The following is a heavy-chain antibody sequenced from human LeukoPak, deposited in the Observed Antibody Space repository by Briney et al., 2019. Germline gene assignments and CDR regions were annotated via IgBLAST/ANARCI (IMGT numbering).Heavy chain of an antibody. V-gene: IGHV3-7*01. Sequence: GGSLRLSCAASGFTSSSYWMSWVRQAPGKGLEWVANIKQDGSEKYYVDSVKGRFTVSRDNAKNSLYLQMNSLRAEDTAVYYCTRTYGSGSYLDYWGQGTLVTVSS. CDR2: IKQDGSEK. J-gene: IGHJ4*02. CDR3: TRTYGSGSYLDY. D-gene: IGHD3-10*01. CDR1: GFTSSSYW.